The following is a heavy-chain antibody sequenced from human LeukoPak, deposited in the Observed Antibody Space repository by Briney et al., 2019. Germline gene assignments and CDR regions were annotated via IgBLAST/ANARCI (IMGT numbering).Heavy chain of an antibody. CDR1: GFTFSSYE. CDR2: ISSSGSTI. J-gene: IGHJ4*02. Sequence: GGSLRLSCAASGFTFSSYEMNWVRQAPGKGLEWVSYISSSGSTIYYADSVKGRFTISRDNAKNSLYLQMNSLRAEDTAVYYCARASVGTSWGDYFDYWGQGTLVTVSS. D-gene: IGHD1-14*01. V-gene: IGHV3-48*03. CDR3: ARASVGTSWGDYFDY.